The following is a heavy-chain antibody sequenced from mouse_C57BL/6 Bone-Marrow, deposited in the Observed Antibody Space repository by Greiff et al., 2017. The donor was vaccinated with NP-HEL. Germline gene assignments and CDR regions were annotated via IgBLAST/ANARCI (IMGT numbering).Heavy chain of an antibody. D-gene: IGHD1-1*01. Sequence: EVQLQQSGTVLARPGASVKMSCKTSGYTFTSYWMHWVKQRPGQGLEWIGAIYPGNSDTSYNQKFKGKAKLTAVTSASTAYMELSSLTNEDSAVYYCTVITTVVATSTCYYFDYWGQGTTLTVSS. CDR2: IYPGNSDT. CDR3: TVITTVVATSTCYYFDY. V-gene: IGHV1-5*01. J-gene: IGHJ2*01. CDR1: GYTFTSYW.